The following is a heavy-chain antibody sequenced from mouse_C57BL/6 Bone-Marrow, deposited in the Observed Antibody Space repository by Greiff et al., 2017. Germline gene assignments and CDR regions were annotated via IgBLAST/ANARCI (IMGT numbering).Heavy chain of an antibody. CDR3: ARRTTVGVYFDV. CDR1: GYTFTDYY. Sequence: VQLQQSGPELVKPGASVKISCKASGYTFTDYYMNWVKQSHGKSLEWIGDINPNNGGTSYNQKFKGKATLTVDKSSSTAYMELRSLTTEDSAVYYCARRTTVGVYFDVWGTGTTVTVSS. CDR2: INPNNGGT. J-gene: IGHJ1*03. V-gene: IGHV1-26*01. D-gene: IGHD1-1*01.